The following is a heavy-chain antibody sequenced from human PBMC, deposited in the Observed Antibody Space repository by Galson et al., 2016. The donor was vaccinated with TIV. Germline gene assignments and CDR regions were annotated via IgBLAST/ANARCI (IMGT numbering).Heavy chain of an antibody. CDR2: IDRDGTRI. CDR3: AKMDSSGFDYVRRFDF. J-gene: IGHJ4*02. CDR1: GFTFSSYW. Sequence: SLRLSCAASGFTFSSYWMHWIRQVPGKGLVWVSRIDRDGTRITYADSVKGRFTISRDNAKNTLYLQMSSLRADDTAVYFCAKMDSSGFDYVRRFDFWGQGTLATVSS. V-gene: IGHV3-74*01. D-gene: IGHD3-22*01.